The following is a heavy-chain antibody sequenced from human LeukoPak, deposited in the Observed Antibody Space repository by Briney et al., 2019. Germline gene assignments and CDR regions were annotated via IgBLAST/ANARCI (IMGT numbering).Heavy chain of an antibody. Sequence: NPGGSLRLSCVVSGFTFSSYSMSWVRQAPGKGLEWVSSISASSNFISYADSVKGRFTISRDNSKNTLYLQMSSLRAEDTAVYYCVKDGSGSYYTYYFDYWGQGTLVTVSS. CDR2: ISASSNFI. CDR1: GFTFSSYS. D-gene: IGHD3-10*01. V-gene: IGHV3-21*01. CDR3: VKDGSGSYYTYYFDY. J-gene: IGHJ4*02.